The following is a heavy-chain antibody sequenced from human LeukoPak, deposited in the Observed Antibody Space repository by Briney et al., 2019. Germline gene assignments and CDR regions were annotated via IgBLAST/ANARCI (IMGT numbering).Heavy chain of an antibody. CDR1: GYSFANYW. CDR2: IDPSDSYT. Sequence: GESLKISCKGSGYSFANYWIGWVRQMPGKGLEWMGRIDPSDSYTNYSPSFQGHVTISADKSIRTAYLQWSSLKASDTAMYYCARKYYYGSGSYTIDYWGQGTLVTVSS. J-gene: IGHJ4*02. V-gene: IGHV5-10-1*01. D-gene: IGHD3-10*01. CDR3: ARKYYYGSGSYTIDY.